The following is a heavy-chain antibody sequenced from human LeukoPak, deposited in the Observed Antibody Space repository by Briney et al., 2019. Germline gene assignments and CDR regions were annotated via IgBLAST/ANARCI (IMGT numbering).Heavy chain of an antibody. D-gene: IGHD1-1*01. V-gene: IGHV1-18*01. CDR2: ISAYNGNT. CDR1: GYTFTSYG. CDR3: ARPQLEAGYYYGMDV. Sequence: GASVNVSCKASGYTFTSYGISWVRQAPGQGLEWMGWISAYNGNTNYAQKLQGRVTMTTDTSTSTAYMELRSLRSDDTAVYYCARPQLEAGYYYGMDVWGQGTTVTVSS. J-gene: IGHJ6*02.